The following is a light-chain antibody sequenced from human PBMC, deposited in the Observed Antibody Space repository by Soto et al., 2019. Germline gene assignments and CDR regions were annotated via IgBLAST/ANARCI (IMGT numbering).Light chain of an antibody. CDR1: SSAVGGYNY. Sequence: QSALTQPPSASGSPGQSVTISCPGTSSAVGGYNYVSWYQQQPGKAPKDVIYEVIKRPSGVPDRFSASKSGNTASLTVSGLQAEDEADYSCSSYAGSNNVLFGGGTKLTVL. CDR3: SSYAGSNNVL. J-gene: IGLJ2*01. CDR2: EVI. V-gene: IGLV2-8*01.